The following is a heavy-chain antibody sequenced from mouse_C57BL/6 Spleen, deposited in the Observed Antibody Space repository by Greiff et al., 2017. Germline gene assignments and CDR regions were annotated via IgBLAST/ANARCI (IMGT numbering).Heavy chain of an antibody. D-gene: IGHD2-10*02. J-gene: IGHJ2*01. V-gene: IGHV3-6*01. CDR1: GYSITSGYY. CDR3: ARGRGYGNYVFDY. CDR2: ISYDGSN. Sequence: VQLKESGPGLVKPSQSLSLTCSVTGYSITSGYYWNWIRQFPGNKLEWMGYISYDGSNNYNPSLKNRISITRDTSKNQFFLKLNSVTTEDTATYYCARGRGYGNYVFDYWGQGTTLTVSS.